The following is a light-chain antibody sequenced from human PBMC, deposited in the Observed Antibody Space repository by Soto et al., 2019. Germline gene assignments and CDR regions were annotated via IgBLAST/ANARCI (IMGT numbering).Light chain of an antibody. CDR1: QTIFNW. CDR3: QQYNTYSEYT. CDR2: DAS. J-gene: IGKJ2*01. Sequence: DIQMTQSPSTLSASVGDRGTITCRASQTIFNWLAWYQRKPGRAPNLLIYDASSLQSGVPSTFSGSGSGTEFTLTISSLQPGDFATYYCQQYNTYSEYTFGQGTKVDI. V-gene: IGKV1-5*01.